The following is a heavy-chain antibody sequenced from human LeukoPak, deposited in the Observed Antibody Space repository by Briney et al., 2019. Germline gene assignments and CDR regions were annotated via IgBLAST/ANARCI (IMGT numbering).Heavy chain of an antibody. V-gene: IGHV3-23*01. Sequence: GGTLRLSCGASGFTFTTYGMSWVRQAPGKGLEWVSAISGSGGNTYYADSVKGRFTISRDNAKNSLFLQMNSLRAEDTAVYYCARVLRYCSGGNCYSGGLGYMDVWGKGTTVTISS. CDR3: ARVLRYCSGGNCYSGGLGYMDV. CDR1: GFTFTTYG. J-gene: IGHJ6*03. CDR2: ISGSGGNT. D-gene: IGHD2-15*01.